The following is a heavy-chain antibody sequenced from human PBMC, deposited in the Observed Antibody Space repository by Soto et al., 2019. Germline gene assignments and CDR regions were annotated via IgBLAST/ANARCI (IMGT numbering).Heavy chain of an antibody. J-gene: IGHJ4*02. V-gene: IGHV3-23*01. CDR2: ISSGGTYT. D-gene: IGHD5-18*01. CDR1: GFTFSNYA. CDR3: AKESSGYNYGFYNYFDY. Sequence: AGGSLRLSCAVSGFTFSNYAMTWVRQAPGKGLEWVSAISSGGTYTDYADSVKGRFTLSRDNSKNMVYLQMNSPRAEDTAVYHCAKESSGYNYGFYNYFDYWGQGTLVTVSS.